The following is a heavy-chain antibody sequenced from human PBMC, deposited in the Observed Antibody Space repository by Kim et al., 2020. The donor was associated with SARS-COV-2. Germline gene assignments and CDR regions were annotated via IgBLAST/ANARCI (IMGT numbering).Heavy chain of an antibody. CDR3: AIVASKLRFLNFEY. Sequence: AGPVKDRYTISRDNSKNTLYLQLNSLSAEETAVYYCAIVASKLRFLNFEYWGQGTLVTVSP. V-gene: IGHV3-23*01. J-gene: IGHJ4*02. D-gene: IGHD3-3*01.